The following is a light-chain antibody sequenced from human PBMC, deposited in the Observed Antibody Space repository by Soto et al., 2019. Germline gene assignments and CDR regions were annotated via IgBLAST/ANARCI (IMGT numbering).Light chain of an antibody. Sequence: AIRMTQSPSSLSASTGDRVTITCRASQGISSYLAWYQQKPGKAPKLLIYAASTLQSGVPSRFSGSGSGTDFTLTISSLQPDDFATYYCQQYNSYWTFGQGTKVEIK. CDR3: QQYNSYWT. J-gene: IGKJ1*01. CDR1: QGISSY. CDR2: AAS. V-gene: IGKV1-8*01.